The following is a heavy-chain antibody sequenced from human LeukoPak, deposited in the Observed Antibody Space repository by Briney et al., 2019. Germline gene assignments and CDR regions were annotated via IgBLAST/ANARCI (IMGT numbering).Heavy chain of an antibody. D-gene: IGHD6-13*01. Sequence: SETLSLTCAVYGGSFSGYYWSWIRQPPGKGLEWIGEINHSGSTNYNPSLKSRVTISVDTSKNQFSLKLSSVTAADTAVYYCARLPRGIAVAASYWGQGTLVTVSS. CDR3: ARLPRGIAVAASY. J-gene: IGHJ4*02. CDR1: GGSFSGYY. V-gene: IGHV4-34*01. CDR2: INHSGST.